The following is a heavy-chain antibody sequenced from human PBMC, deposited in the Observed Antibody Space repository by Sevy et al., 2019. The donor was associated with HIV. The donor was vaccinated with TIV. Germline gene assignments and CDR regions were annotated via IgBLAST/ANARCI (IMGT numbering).Heavy chain of an antibody. CDR3: ARGRQAYVVVVPSTVPFDY. J-gene: IGHJ4*02. CDR2: INHTGDL. V-gene: IGHV4-34*01. CDR1: GGSFSGYY. D-gene: IGHD2-2*01. Sequence: SETLSLTCAVYGGSFSGYYWNWIRQSPGKGLEWIGEINHTGDLKYNPSLKRRVTISVDASKNQVSLHLNSVTGADTAVYYCARGRQAYVVVVPSTVPFDYWGQGPLVTVSS.